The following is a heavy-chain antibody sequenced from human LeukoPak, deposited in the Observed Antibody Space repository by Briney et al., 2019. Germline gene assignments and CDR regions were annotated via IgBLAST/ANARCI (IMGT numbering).Heavy chain of an antibody. J-gene: IGHJ6*03. CDR1: GFTFSSYG. V-gene: IGHV3-30*02. D-gene: IGHD2-2*01. CDR2: IRYDGSNK. CDR3: AKDGEFYCSSTSCNLGMYYMDV. Sequence: GRSLRLSCAASGFTFSSYGMHWVRQAPGKGLEWVAFIRYDGSNKYYADSVKGRFTISRDNSKNTLYLQMNSLRAEDTAVYYCAKDGEFYCSSTSCNLGMYYMDVWGKGTTVTVSS.